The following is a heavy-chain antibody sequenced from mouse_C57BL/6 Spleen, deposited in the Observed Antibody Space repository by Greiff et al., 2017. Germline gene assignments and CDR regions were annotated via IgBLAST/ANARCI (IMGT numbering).Heavy chain of an antibody. V-gene: IGHV5-4*01. CDR1: GFTFSSYA. CDR3: ARDDDGAWFAY. CDR2: ISDGGSYT. J-gene: IGHJ3*01. Sequence: EVQGVESGGGLVKPGGSLKLSCAASGFTFSSYAMSWVRQTPEKRLEWVATISDGGSYTYYPDNVKGRFTISRDNAKNNLYLQMSHLKSEDTAMYYCARDDDGAWFAYWGQGTLVTVSA. D-gene: IGHD2-12*01.